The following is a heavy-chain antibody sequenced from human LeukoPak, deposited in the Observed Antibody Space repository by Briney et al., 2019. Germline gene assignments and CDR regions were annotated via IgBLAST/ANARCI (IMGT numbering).Heavy chain of an antibody. D-gene: IGHD6-13*01. V-gene: IGHV3-74*01. Sequence: PGGSLRLSCAASGFTFCNYRMHGVRPAPGKGPAWVSRIKSDGSSTRFADSVQGRFTISRDNGKNTVYLQMNSLRAEDTAVYYCARRGDTSNWYPGYFDYWGQGALVTVSS. CDR3: ARRGDTSNWYPGYFDY. CDR2: IKSDGSST. J-gene: IGHJ4*02. CDR1: GFTFCNYR.